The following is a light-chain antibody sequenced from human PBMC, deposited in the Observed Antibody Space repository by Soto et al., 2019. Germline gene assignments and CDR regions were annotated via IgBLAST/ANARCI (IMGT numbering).Light chain of an antibody. CDR3: QQYDNLPIT. CDR2: AAS. CDR1: QSVNSRF. Sequence: EIVLTQSPGTLSLSPGESATLSCRASQSVNSRFLAWYQHKPGQAPRLLIYAASTRATGIPDRFSGSASGTDFTLTISRLEPEDFAVYYCQQYDNLPITFGQGTRLEIK. V-gene: IGKV3-20*01. J-gene: IGKJ5*01.